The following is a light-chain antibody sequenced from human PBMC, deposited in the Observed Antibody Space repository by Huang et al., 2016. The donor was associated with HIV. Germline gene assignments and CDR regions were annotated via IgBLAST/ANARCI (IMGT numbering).Light chain of an antibody. Sequence: DIQMTQSPSSLSASVGDRVTITCRASQNIKNYLNWYQQRPGKAPKVLLFAASSLHSVVPSRFSVSGSGTDFTLTISNLQPEDFATYYCQQSYSTPGYTFGQGTKLEIK. CDR2: AAS. CDR1: QNIKNY. CDR3: QQSYSTPGYT. V-gene: IGKV1-39*01. J-gene: IGKJ2*01.